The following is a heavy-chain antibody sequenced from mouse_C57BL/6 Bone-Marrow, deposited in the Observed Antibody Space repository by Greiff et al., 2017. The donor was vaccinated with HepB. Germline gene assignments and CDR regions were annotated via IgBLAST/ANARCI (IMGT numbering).Heavy chain of an antibody. CDR3: ARGLYDYYSIDY. J-gene: IGHJ4*01. V-gene: IGHV1-64*01. Sequence: VQLQQSGAELVKPGASVKLSCKASGYTFTSYWMHWVKQRPGQGLEWIGMIHPDSGSTKYNEKFKSKATLTVDKSSSTAYLQLSSLTSEDSAVYYCARGLYDYYSIDYWGQGTSVTVSS. D-gene: IGHD2-3*01. CDR2: IHPDSGST. CDR1: GYTFTSYW.